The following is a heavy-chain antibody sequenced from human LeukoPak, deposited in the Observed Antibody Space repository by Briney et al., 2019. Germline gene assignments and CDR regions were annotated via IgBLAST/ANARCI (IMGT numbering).Heavy chain of an antibody. V-gene: IGHV3-48*01. CDR2: ISSSSSTI. CDR1: GFTFSSYA. D-gene: IGHD3-10*02. CDR3: AELGITMIGGV. Sequence: GGSLRLSCAASGFTFSSYAMNWIRQAPGKGLEWVSYISSSSSTIYYADSVKGRFTISRDNAKNSLYLQMNSLRAEDTAVYYCAELGITMIGGVWGKGTTVTISS. J-gene: IGHJ6*04.